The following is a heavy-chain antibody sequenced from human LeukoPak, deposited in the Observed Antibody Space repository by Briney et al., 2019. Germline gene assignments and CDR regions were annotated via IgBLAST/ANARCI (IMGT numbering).Heavy chain of an antibody. CDR2: ISANSGNT. V-gene: IGHV1-18*01. CDR1: GYTFTING. CDR3: ARDRNHAFDF. J-gene: IGHJ3*01. Sequence: GASVPVSCKASGYTFTINGISWVRQAPGQGLEWMGWISANSGNTNYAQRLQGRVTMTTDTPTTTAYMELRSLRSDDTAVYYCARDRNHAFDFWGQGTMVTVSS.